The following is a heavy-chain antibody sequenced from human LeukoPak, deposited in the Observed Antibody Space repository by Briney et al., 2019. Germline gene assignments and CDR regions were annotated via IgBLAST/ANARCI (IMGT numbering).Heavy chain of an antibody. J-gene: IGHJ4*02. CDR2: ISGSGGST. CDR3: ARDPRITMVRGVDKGGFDY. CDR1: GFTFSSYS. V-gene: IGHV3-23*01. Sequence: GGSLRLSCAASGFTFSSYSMNWVRQAPGKGLEWVSAISGSGGSTYYADSVKGRFTISRDNSKNTLYLQMGSLRAEDMAVYYCARDPRITMVRGVDKGGFDYWGQGTLVTVSS. D-gene: IGHD3-10*01.